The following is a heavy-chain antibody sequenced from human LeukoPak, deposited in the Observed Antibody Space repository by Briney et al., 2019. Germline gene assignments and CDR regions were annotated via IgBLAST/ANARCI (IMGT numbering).Heavy chain of an antibody. CDR3: ARVVGVRGPRRPFDY. Sequence: SETLSLTCTVSGGSISSYYWSWIRQPPGKGLEWIGYIYYSGSTNYNPSLKSRVTISVDTSKNQFSLKLSSVTAADTAVYYCARVVGVRGPRRPFDYWGQGTLVTVSS. D-gene: IGHD3-10*01. CDR2: IYYSGST. CDR1: GGSISSYY. J-gene: IGHJ4*02. V-gene: IGHV4-59*12.